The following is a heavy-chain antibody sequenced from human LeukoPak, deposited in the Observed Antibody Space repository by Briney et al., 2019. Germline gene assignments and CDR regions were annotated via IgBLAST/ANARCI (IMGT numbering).Heavy chain of an antibody. CDR3: ARDYYYDSSGYYYFAGFDY. Sequence: ASVKVSRKASGYTFTSYGISWVRQAPGQGLEWMGWISAYNGNTNYAQKLQGRVTMTTDTSTSTAYMELRSLRSDDTAVYYCARDYYYDSSGYYYFAGFDYWGQGTLVTVSS. CDR1: GYTFTSYG. V-gene: IGHV1-18*01. D-gene: IGHD3-22*01. CDR2: ISAYNGNT. J-gene: IGHJ4*02.